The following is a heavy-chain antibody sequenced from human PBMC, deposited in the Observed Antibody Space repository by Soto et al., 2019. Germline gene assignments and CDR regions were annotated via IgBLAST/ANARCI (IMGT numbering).Heavy chain of an antibody. Sequence: PGGSLRLSCAASGFTFSSYAMTWVRQAPGKGLEWVSAISGNGGNTYYADSVKGRFTISRDNSQNTLYLQMNSLRAEDTAVYFCAKLVSSSSGHWCQGTLVTVSS. V-gene: IGHV3-23*01. CDR3: AKLVSSSSGH. CDR2: ISGNGGNT. CDR1: GFTFSSYA. J-gene: IGHJ4*02. D-gene: IGHD6-6*01.